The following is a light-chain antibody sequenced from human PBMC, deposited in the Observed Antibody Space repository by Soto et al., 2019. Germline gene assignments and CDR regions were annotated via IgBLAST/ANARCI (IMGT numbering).Light chain of an antibody. CDR2: GNN. CDR1: SSNIGAGYD. V-gene: IGLV1-40*01. CDR3: QSYDTSPSVVV. J-gene: IGLJ2*01. Sequence: QSVLTQPPSVSGAPGQRVTISCTGSSSNIGAGYDVHWYQQLPGTAPKLLIYGNNNRPSGVPDRFSSSKSDTSASLAITGLQAEDEADYYCQSYDTSPSVVVFGGGTKLTVL.